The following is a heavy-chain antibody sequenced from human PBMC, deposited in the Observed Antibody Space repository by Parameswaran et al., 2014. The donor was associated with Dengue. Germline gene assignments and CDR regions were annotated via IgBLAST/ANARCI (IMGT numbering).Heavy chain of an antibody. D-gene: IGHD3-10*01. V-gene: IGHV4-38-2*02. Sequence: SETLSLTCTVSGYSISSGYYWGWIRQPPGKGLEWIGSIYHSGSTYYNPSLKSRVTISVDTSKNQFSLKLSSVTAADTAVYYCARGSIGLGEIWGQGTMVTVSS. CDR1: GYSISSGYY. CDR2: IYHSGST. CDR3: ARGSIGLGEI. J-gene: IGHJ3*02.